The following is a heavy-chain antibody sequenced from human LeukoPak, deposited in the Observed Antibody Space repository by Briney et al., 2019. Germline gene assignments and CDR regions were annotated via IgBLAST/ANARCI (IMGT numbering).Heavy chain of an antibody. J-gene: IGHJ4*02. CDR1: GGTSNSHA. Sequence: ASVKVSCKASGGTSNSHAISWVRQAPGQGLEWMGRITPNLGTTNRAQNFQDRVTLTADKSTNTAYMELTSLTSDDTAVYYCATTNDGGGYQWGDFFDFWGQGTLVTVSS. CDR2: ITPNLGTT. V-gene: IGHV1-69*04. D-gene: IGHD3-22*01. CDR3: ATTNDGGGYQWGDFFDF.